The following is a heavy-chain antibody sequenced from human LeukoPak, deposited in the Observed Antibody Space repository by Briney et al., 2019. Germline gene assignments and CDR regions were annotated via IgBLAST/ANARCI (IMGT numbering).Heavy chain of an antibody. J-gene: IGHJ6*02. Sequence: GGSLRLSCAASGFTFSSYGMHWVRQAPGKGLEWVAVIWYDGSNKYYADSVKGRFTISRDNSKNTLYLQMNSLRAEDTAVYYCARDAGTCSSTSCYSPLYYYGMDVWGRGTTVTVSS. V-gene: IGHV3-33*01. CDR1: GFTFSSYG. CDR3: ARDAGTCSSTSCYSPLYYYGMDV. D-gene: IGHD2-2*02. CDR2: IWYDGSNK.